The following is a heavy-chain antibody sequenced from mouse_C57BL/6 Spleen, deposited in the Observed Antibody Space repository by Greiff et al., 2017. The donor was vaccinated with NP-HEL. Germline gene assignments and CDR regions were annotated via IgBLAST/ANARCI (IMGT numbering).Heavy chain of an antibody. V-gene: IGHV3-1*01. J-gene: IGHJ4*01. CDR1: GYSITSGYD. CDR2: ISYSGST. CDR3: AAGSRGDMDY. Sequence: VQLKQSGPGMVKPSQSLSLTCTVTGYSITSGYDWHWIRHFPGNKLEWMGYISYSGSTNYNPSLKSRISITHDTSKNHFFLKLNSVTTEDTATYYCAAGSRGDMDYWGQGTSVTVSS. D-gene: IGHD1-1*01.